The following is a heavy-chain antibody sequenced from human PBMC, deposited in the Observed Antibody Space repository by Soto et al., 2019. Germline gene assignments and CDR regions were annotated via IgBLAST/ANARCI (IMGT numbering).Heavy chain of an antibody. CDR2: IYYSGST. J-gene: IGHJ3*02. CDR3: ARAYSRVAVAGTGDDAFDI. D-gene: IGHD6-19*01. Sequence: EPLSLTCTVSGGSISSYYWSWIRQPPGKGLGWIGYIYYSGSTNYNPSLKSRVTISVDTSKNQFSLKLSSVTAADTAVYYCARAYSRVAVAGTGDDAFDIWGQGTMVTVSS. CDR1: GGSISSYY. V-gene: IGHV4-59*01.